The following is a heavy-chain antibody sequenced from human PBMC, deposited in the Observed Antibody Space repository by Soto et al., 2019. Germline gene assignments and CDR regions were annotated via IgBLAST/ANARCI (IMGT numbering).Heavy chain of an antibody. CDR3: ARDRGYQLLYPDAFDI. V-gene: IGHV1-18*01. CDR1: GYTFTSYC. D-gene: IGHD2-2*02. Sequence: ASVKVSCKASGYTFTSYCISWVLRAPGQGLEWMGWISAYSGNTNYARDLQGRVTMTTDTSTSTAYMDLRSLRSDDTAVYYCARDRGYQLLYPDAFDIWGQGTMVTVSS. J-gene: IGHJ3*02. CDR2: ISAYSGNT.